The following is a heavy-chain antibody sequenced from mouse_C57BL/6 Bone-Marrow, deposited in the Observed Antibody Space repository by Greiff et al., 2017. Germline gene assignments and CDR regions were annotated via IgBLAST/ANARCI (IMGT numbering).Heavy chain of an antibody. CDR2: IRSGSSTI. CDR3: ARWLLRWYFDV. Sequence: EVKLQESGGGLVKPGGSLKLSCAASGFTFSDYGMHWVRQAPEKGLEWVAYIRSGSSTIYYADTVKGRFTISRDNAKNTLFLQMTSLRSEDTAMYYCARWLLRWYFDVWGTGTTVTVSS. CDR1: GFTFSDYG. D-gene: IGHD2-3*01. V-gene: IGHV5-17*01. J-gene: IGHJ1*03.